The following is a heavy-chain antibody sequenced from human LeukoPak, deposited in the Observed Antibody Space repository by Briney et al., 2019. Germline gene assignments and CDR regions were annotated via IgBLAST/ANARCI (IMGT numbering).Heavy chain of an antibody. CDR3: ARESPSIVATMDLYYYYGMDV. D-gene: IGHD5-12*01. CDR2: IIPILGIA. CDR1: GGTFSSYA. J-gene: IGHJ6*02. V-gene: IGHV1-69*04. Sequence: GSSVKVSCKASGGTFSSYAISWVRQAPGQGLEWMGRIIPILGIANYAQKFQGRVTITADKSTSTAYMELSSLRSEDTAVYYCARESPSIVATMDLYYYYGMDVWGQGTTVTVSS.